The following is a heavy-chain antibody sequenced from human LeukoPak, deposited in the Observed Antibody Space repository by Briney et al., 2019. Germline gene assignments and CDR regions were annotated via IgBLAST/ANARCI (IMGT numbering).Heavy chain of an antibody. CDR1: GFTFSSYS. V-gene: IGHV3-21*01. J-gene: IGHJ3*02. CDR2: ISSSSSYI. Sequence: GGSLRLSCAASGFTFSSYSMNWVRQAPGKGLEWVSSISSSSSYIYYADSVKGRFTISRDNAKNSLYLQMNSLGAEDTAVYYCARGYCSSTSCYPTSNDAFDIWGQGTMVTVSS. CDR3: ARGYCSSTSCYPTSNDAFDI. D-gene: IGHD2-2*01.